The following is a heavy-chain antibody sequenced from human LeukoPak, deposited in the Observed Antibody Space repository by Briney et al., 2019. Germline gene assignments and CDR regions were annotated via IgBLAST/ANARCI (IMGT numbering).Heavy chain of an antibody. CDR2: INPNSGGT. D-gene: IGHD4-17*01. CDR3: ASWPNYGPAGAKPFDI. CDR1: GYTFTGYY. Sequence: VASVKVSCKASGYTFTGYYMHWVRQAPGQGLEWMGWINPNSGGTNYAQKFQGRVTMTRDTSISTAYMELSRLRSDDTAVYYCASWPNYGPAGAKPFDIWGQGTMVTVSS. J-gene: IGHJ3*02. V-gene: IGHV1-2*02.